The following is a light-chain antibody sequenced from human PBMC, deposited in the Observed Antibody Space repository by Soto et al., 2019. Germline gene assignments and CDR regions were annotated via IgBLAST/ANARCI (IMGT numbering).Light chain of an antibody. CDR2: GAS. V-gene: IGKV3-20*01. CDR3: HQYGSLPYT. Sequence: IVLTQSRGTLYLSPGERATLSCRASQSVSSSYLAWYQQKPGQAPRLLIYGASSRATGIPDRFSGSGSGTDVTLTISRLEPEDFAVYYCHQYGSLPYTFGQGTKLEIK. J-gene: IGKJ2*01. CDR1: QSVSSSY.